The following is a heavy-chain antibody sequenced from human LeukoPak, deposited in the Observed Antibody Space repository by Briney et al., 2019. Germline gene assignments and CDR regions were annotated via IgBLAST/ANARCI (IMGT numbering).Heavy chain of an antibody. CDR3: TRNNWFDP. CDR1: GGSISSYY. CDR2: IYYSGST. J-gene: IGHJ5*02. V-gene: IGHV4-59*12. Sequence: SETLSLTCTVSGGSISSYYWSWIRQPPGKGLEWIGYIYYSGSTNYNPSLKSRVTISVDTPQNQFSLRLSSVTAADTAVYYCTRNNWFDPWGQGTLVTVSS.